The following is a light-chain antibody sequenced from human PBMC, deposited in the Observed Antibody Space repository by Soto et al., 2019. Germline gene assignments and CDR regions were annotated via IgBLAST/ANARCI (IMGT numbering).Light chain of an antibody. J-gene: IGKJ1*01. V-gene: IGKV3-11*01. CDR3: QQRRDWPPWT. Sequence: EIVLTQSPATLSLSPGERATLSCRASQSVRSSLAWYQQKPGQAPRLLIYDTSNRATGIPARFSGSGSGADCTLTISSLEPEDFAVYYCQQRRDWPPWTFGQGTKVEV. CDR1: QSVRSS. CDR2: DTS.